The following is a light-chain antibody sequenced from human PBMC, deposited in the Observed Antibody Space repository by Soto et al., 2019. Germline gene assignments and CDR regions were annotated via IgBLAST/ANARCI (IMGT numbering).Light chain of an antibody. Sequence: GMTQSPATLSVSPGERATLSCRASQSVSSNLAWYQQKPGQAPRLLIYGASTRATGVPARFSGSGSGTEFTLTISSLQSEDFAVYYCQQYNIWPPWTFGQGTKVDIK. CDR1: QSVSSN. V-gene: IGKV3-15*01. J-gene: IGKJ1*01. CDR3: QQYNIWPPWT. CDR2: GAS.